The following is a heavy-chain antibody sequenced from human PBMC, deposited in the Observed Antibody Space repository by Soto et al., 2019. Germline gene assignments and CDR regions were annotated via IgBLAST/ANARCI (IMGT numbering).Heavy chain of an antibody. J-gene: IGHJ4*02. CDR3: ARDEAYDSSGYPPPLDY. CDR2: TSYDGSNK. CDR1: GFTFSSYA. D-gene: IGHD3-22*01. Sequence: PGGSLRLSCAASGFTFSSYAMHWVRQAPGKGLEWVAVTSYDGSNKYYADSVKGRFTISRDNSRNTLYLQMNSLRAEDTAVYYCARDEAYDSSGYPPPLDYWGQGTLVTVSS. V-gene: IGHV3-30-3*01.